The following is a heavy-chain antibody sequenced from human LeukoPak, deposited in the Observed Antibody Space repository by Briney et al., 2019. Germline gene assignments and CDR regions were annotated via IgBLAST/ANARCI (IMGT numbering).Heavy chain of an antibody. Sequence: GGSLRLSCVVSGFSFSDAWMSWVRQAPGKGLEWIGRIRSKTDSETTEYAAPVKRRFSISRDDSKKTLYLQMNSLKTEDTAVYYCTTGRSPPRYWGQGTLVTVSS. CDR1: GFSFSDAW. J-gene: IGHJ4*02. D-gene: IGHD3-3*01. CDR3: TTGRSPPRY. V-gene: IGHV3-15*01. CDR2: IRSKTDSETT.